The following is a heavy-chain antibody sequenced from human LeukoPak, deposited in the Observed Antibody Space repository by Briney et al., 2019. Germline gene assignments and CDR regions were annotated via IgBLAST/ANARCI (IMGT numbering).Heavy chain of an antibody. J-gene: IGHJ4*02. CDR2: ISYDGSNK. V-gene: IGHV3-30-3*01. D-gene: IGHD3-3*01. CDR3: ARVSHLYYDFWSGYYAY. CDR1: GFTFSSYA. Sequence: PGGSLRLSCAASGFTFSSYAMHWVRQAPGKGLEWVAVISYDGSNKYYADSVKGRFTISRDNSKNTLYLQMNSLRAEDTAVYYCARVSHLYYDFWSGYYAYWGQGTQVTVSS.